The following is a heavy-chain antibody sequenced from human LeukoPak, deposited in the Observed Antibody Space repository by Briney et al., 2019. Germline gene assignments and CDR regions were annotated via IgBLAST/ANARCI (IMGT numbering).Heavy chain of an antibody. CDR3: ARVGKSGSYPFDY. CDR1: GFTFDDYG. Sequence: GGSLRLSCAASGFTFDDYGMSWVRQAPGKGLEWVSGINWNGGSTGYADSVKGRFAISRDNAKNSLYLQMNSLRAGDTAVYYCARVGKSGSYPFDYWGQGSLVTVSS. CDR2: INWNGGST. D-gene: IGHD1-26*01. V-gene: IGHV3-20*04. J-gene: IGHJ4*02.